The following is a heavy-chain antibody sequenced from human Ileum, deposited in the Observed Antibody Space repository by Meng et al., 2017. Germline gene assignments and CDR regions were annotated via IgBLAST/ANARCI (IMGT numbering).Heavy chain of an antibody. CDR1: GFTFSSYW. Sequence: GESLKISCAASGFTFSSYWMHWVRQAPGKGLVWVSRINSDGSSTSYADSVMGRFTISRDNAKNTLYLEMNSLRAEDTAVYYCARDLYGTKEAYWGQGTLVTVSS. V-gene: IGHV3-74*01. J-gene: IGHJ4*02. CDR3: ARDLYGTKEAY. D-gene: IGHD2-8*01. CDR2: INSDGSST.